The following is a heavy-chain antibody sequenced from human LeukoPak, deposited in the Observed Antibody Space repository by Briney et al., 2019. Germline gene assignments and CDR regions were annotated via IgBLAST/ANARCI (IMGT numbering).Heavy chain of an antibody. Sequence: PSETLSLTCTVSGGSISSSSYYWGWIRQPPGKGLEWIGSIYYRGSTYYNPSLKSRVTISVDTSKNQFSLKLSSVTAADTAVYYCARPMTTVTTGNWFDPWGQGTLVTVSS. CDR2: IYYRGST. D-gene: IGHD4-17*01. V-gene: IGHV4-39*01. CDR3: ARPMTTVTTGNWFDP. J-gene: IGHJ5*02. CDR1: GGSISSSSYY.